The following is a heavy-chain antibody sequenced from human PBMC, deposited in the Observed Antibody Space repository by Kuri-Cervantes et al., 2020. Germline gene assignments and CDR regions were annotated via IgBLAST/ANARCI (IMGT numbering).Heavy chain of an antibody. CDR3: ARAGAGDCSSTSCIDY. V-gene: IGHV4-59*01. CDR1: GGSINTCY. D-gene: IGHD2-2*01. CDR2: IYHSGSTNYNSGST. J-gene: IGHJ4*02. Sequence: SETLSLTCTVSGGSINTCYWSWIRQPPGKGLEWIGNIYHSGSTNYNSGSTNYNPSLKSRVTISVDTSKKQFSLKLNSVTAADTAVYCCARAGAGDCSSTSCIDYWGQGTLVTVSS.